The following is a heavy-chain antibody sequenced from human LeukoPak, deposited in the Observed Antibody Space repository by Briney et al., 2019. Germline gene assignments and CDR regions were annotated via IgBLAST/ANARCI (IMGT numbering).Heavy chain of an antibody. CDR3: ARHLSIQLWSHWYFDL. CDR1: GVSISSSSYY. J-gene: IGHJ2*01. D-gene: IGHD5-18*01. Sequence: SETLSLTCTVSGVSISSSSYYWGWIRQPPGKGLEWIVSIYYSGSTYYNPSLKSRVTISVNTSKIQFSLKLSSVTAADTAVYYCARHLSIQLWSHWYFDLWGRGTLVTVSS. CDR2: IYYSGST. V-gene: IGHV4-39*01.